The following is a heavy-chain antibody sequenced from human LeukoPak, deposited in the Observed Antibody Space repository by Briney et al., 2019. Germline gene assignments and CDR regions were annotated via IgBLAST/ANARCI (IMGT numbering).Heavy chain of an antibody. J-gene: IGHJ3*02. CDR2: INADGSTT. Sequence: PGGSLRLSCAASGSGFTFNNYWMHWVRQAPGKGLVWVSRINADGSTTSYADSVRGRFTISRDNAKNTLYLQMNSLRAEDTAVYYCAKDPRAFYDLDASDIWGPGTMVTVSS. V-gene: IGHV3-74*01. CDR1: GSGFTFNNYW. CDR3: AKDPRAFYDLDASDI. D-gene: IGHD5/OR15-5a*01.